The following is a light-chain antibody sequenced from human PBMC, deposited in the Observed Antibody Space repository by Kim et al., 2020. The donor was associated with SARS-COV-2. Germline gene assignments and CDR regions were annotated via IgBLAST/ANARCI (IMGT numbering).Light chain of an antibody. Sequence: SYELTQQPSVSVSPGQTARITCSGDTLPKQYAHWYQQKPGQAPVLVIYKDKERPSGIPERFSGSNSGTTVTLTISGVQAEDEADYYCQSGDNSRTYKVFGGGTQLTVL. J-gene: IGLJ3*02. CDR2: KDK. V-gene: IGLV3-25*03. CDR1: TLPKQY. CDR3: QSGDNSRTYKV.